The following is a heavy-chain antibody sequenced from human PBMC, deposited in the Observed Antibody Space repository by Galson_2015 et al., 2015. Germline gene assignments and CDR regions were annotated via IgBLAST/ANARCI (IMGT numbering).Heavy chain of an antibody. D-gene: IGHD5-12*01. Sequence: IYYSGSTNYSPSLKSRVTISIDMAKNHFSLILTSVTAADTAVYYCARGLNYDLDSWGQGTPVTVSS. J-gene: IGHJ4*02. V-gene: IGHV4-59*12. CDR3: ARGLNYDLDS. CDR2: IYYSGST.